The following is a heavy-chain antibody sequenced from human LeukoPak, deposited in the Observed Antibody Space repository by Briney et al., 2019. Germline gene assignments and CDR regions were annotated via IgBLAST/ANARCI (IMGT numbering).Heavy chain of an antibody. V-gene: IGHV3-23*01. D-gene: IGHD2-8*02. CDR2: VSGSAGRT. Sequence: GGSLRLSCAASGFTFSSFAMTWVRQAPGKGLEWVSTVSGSAGRTDYADSVKGRFTIYGDNLKNTLYLQMNGLRAEDTAVYYCAKNRGHCVDGVCHNYYYMDVWGRGTTVTVSS. J-gene: IGHJ6*03. CDR1: GFTFSSFA. CDR3: AKNRGHCVDGVCHNYYYMDV.